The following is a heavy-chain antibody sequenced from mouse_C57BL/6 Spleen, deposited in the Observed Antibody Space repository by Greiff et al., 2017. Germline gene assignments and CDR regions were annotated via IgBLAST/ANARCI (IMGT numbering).Heavy chain of an antibody. J-gene: IGHJ4*01. D-gene: IGHD3-2*02. Sequence: EVQVVESGGGLVKPGGSLKLSCAASGFTFSSYAMSWVRQTPENRLEWVATISDGGSYTYYPDNVKGRFTISRDNAKNNLYLQMSHLKSEDTAMYYCARERGRQLRSYAMDYWGQGTSVTVSS. CDR1: GFTFSSYA. CDR2: ISDGGSYT. CDR3: ARERGRQLRSYAMDY. V-gene: IGHV5-4*01.